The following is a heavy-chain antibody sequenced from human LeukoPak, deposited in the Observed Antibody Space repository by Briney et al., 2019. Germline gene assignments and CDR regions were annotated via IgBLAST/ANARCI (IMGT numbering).Heavy chain of an antibody. V-gene: IGHV3-74*01. CDR1: GFTFSSYW. CDR2: LSPDGSTS. D-gene: IGHD1-26*01. Sequence: GGSLRLSCAASGFTFSSYWMHWVRQAPGKGLVWVSRLSPDGSTSIYADSVKGRITVSRDNAKNTLYLEMNTLRADDTAVYYCTRLPSLGGNYWGFDYWGQGTLVTVSS. J-gene: IGHJ4*02. CDR3: TRLPSLGGNYWGFDY.